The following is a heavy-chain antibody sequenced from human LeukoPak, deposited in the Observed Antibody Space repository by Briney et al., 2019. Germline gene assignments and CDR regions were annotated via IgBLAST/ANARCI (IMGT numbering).Heavy chain of an antibody. Sequence: PSETLSLTCTVSGGSISSSSYYWGWIRQPPGKGLEWIGSIYYSGSTYYNPSLKSRVTISVDTSKNQFSLKLSSVTAADTAVYYCARHTEYSSSWYEGGENNWFDPWGQGTLVTVSS. J-gene: IGHJ5*02. CDR2: IYYSGST. V-gene: IGHV4-39*01. CDR1: GGSISSSSYY. CDR3: ARHTEYSSSWYEGGENNWFDP. D-gene: IGHD6-13*01.